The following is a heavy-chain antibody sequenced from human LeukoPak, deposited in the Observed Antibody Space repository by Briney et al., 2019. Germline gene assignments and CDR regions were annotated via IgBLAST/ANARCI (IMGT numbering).Heavy chain of an antibody. CDR1: GGSISSYY. D-gene: IGHD3-9*01. Sequence: SETLSLTCTVSGGSISSYYWSWIRLPPGKGLEWIGYLSKSGNTNYSPSLKSRVTIFGDTSKNQFFLKLSSVTATDTAVYYCARARYVNSFYAFDIWGQGTLVTVSS. CDR3: ARARYVNSFYAFDI. V-gene: IGHV4-59*01. J-gene: IGHJ3*02. CDR2: LSKSGNT.